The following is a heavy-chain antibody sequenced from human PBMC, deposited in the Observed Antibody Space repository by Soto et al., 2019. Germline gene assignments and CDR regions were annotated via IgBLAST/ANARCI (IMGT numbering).Heavy chain of an antibody. Sequence: QVQLQESGPGLAKPSQTLSLTCTVSGGSISSGGYYWNWIRQHPGKALEWIGYIYNSGSTDYNPSLKSRVTISVDTSKNQFSLKLSSVTAADTAVYYCARELRAWPPGRLDYWGQGALVTVSS. CDR2: IYNSGST. CDR1: GGSISSGGYY. D-gene: IGHD6-6*01. V-gene: IGHV4-31*03. J-gene: IGHJ4*02. CDR3: ARELRAWPPGRLDY.